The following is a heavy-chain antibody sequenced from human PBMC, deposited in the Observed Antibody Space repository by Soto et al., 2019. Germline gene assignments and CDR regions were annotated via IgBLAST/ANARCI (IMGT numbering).Heavy chain of an antibody. Sequence: ASVKVSCKSSGYTFTSYAMHWVRQAPGQRLEWMGWINAGNGNTKYSQKLQGRVTITRDTSASTAYMELSSLRSEDTAVYYCARSAMGYSSSWYDWFDPWGQGTLVTVSS. V-gene: IGHV1-3*01. J-gene: IGHJ5*02. CDR3: ARSAMGYSSSWYDWFDP. CDR2: INAGNGNT. D-gene: IGHD6-13*01. CDR1: GYTFTSYA.